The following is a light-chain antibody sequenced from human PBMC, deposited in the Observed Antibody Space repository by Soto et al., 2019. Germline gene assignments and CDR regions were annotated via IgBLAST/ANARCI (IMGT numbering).Light chain of an antibody. CDR3: QQRSNGPLT. Sequence: EIVLTQSPATLCLSPGERATLSCRASQSVSSYLAWYQQKPGQAPGLLIYDASNRATGIPARFSGRGSGTDFTLTISSLEPEDFAVYYCQQRSNGPLTFGGGTKVEIK. J-gene: IGKJ4*01. CDR1: QSVSSY. V-gene: IGKV3-11*01. CDR2: DAS.